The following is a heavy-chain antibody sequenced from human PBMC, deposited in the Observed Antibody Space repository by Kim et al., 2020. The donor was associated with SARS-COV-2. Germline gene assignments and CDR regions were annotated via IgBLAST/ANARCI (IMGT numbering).Heavy chain of an antibody. CDR2: IYYSGST. Sequence: SETLSLTCTVSGGSISSSSYYWGWIRQPPGKGLEWIGSIYYSGSTYYNPSLKSRVTISVDTSKNQFSLKLSSVTAADMAVYYCARGRIGWEDNDAFDIWGQGTMVTVSS. V-gene: IGHV4-39*01. CDR3: ARGRIGWEDNDAFDI. D-gene: IGHD6-19*01. J-gene: IGHJ3*02. CDR1: GGSISSSSYY.